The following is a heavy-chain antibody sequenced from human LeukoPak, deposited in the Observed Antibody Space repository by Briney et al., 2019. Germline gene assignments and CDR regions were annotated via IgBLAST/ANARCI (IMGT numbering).Heavy chain of an antibody. V-gene: IGHV1-2*02. CDR3: ARRRLAAIVLDY. Sequence: GASVKVSRKASGYTFTGYYMHWVRQAPGQGREWMGWINPNSGGTNYAQKFQGRVTMTRDTSISTAYMELSRLRSDDTAVYYCARRRLAAIVLDYWGQGTLVTVSS. J-gene: IGHJ4*02. D-gene: IGHD2-15*01. CDR1: GYTFTGYY. CDR2: INPNSGGT.